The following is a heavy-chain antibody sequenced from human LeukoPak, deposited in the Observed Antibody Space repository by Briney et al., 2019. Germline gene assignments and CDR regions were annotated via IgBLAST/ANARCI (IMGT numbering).Heavy chain of an antibody. D-gene: IGHD2-21*01. CDR2: IYYSGST. V-gene: IGHV4-30-4*01. CDR3: ARVFGVDYYCYGMDV. CDR1: GGSISSGDYY. J-gene: IGHJ6*04. Sequence: MPSQTLSLTCTVSGGSISSGDYYWSWIRQPPGKGLEWIGYIYYSGSTYYNPSLKSRVTISVDTSKNQFSLKLSSVTAADTAVYYCARVFGVDYYCYGMDVWGKGTTVTVSS.